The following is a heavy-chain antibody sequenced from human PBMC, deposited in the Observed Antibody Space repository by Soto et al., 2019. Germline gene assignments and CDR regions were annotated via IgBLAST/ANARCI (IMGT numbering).Heavy chain of an antibody. D-gene: IGHD6-19*01. Sequence: PSETLSLTCTVSGGSISSYYWSWIRQPPGKGLEWIGYIYYSGSTNYNPSLKSRVTISVDTSKNQFSLKLSSVTAADTAVYYCARNNGYSSGWFDRHNWFDPWGQGTLVTVPS. CDR1: GGSISSYY. CDR2: IYYSGST. CDR3: ARNNGYSSGWFDRHNWFDP. J-gene: IGHJ5*02. V-gene: IGHV4-59*01.